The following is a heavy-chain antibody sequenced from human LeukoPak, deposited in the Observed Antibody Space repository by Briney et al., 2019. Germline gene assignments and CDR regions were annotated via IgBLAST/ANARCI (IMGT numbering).Heavy chain of an antibody. CDR3: ARDEEWELLLNY. Sequence: SSVKVSCKASGGTFSSYAISWVRQAPGQGLEWMGGIIPIFGTANYAQKFQGRVTITADESTSTAYMELSSLRSEDTAVYYCARDEEWELLLNYWGQGTLVTVSS. D-gene: IGHD1-26*01. V-gene: IGHV1-69*01. CDR1: GGTFSSYA. J-gene: IGHJ4*02. CDR2: IIPIFGTA.